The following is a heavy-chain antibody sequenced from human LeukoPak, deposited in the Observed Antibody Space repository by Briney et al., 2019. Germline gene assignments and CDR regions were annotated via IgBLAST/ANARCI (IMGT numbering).Heavy chain of an antibody. V-gene: IGHV3-7*03. CDR3: AKVVSAVARSFDY. Sequence: PGGSLRFSCAASGFTFSSYWMSWVRQAPGKGLEWVANIKQDGSEKYYVDSVKGRFTISRDNSKNTLYLQMNSLRAEDTAVYYCAKVVSAVARSFDYWGQGTLVTVSS. J-gene: IGHJ4*02. CDR2: IKQDGSEK. D-gene: IGHD6-19*01. CDR1: GFTFSSYW.